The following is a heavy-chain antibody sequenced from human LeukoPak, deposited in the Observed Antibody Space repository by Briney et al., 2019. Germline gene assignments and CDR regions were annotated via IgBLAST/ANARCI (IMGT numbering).Heavy chain of an antibody. CDR3: AKDGVGATKSLNWFDP. CDR1: GFTVSSNY. V-gene: IGHV3-66*02. J-gene: IGHJ5*02. D-gene: IGHD1-26*01. Sequence: GGSLRLSCAASGFTVSSNYMSWVRQAPGKGLEWVSVIYSGGSTYYADSVKGRFTISRDNSKNTLYLQMNSLRAEDTAVYYCAKDGVGATKSLNWFDPWGQGTLVTVSS. CDR2: IYSGGST.